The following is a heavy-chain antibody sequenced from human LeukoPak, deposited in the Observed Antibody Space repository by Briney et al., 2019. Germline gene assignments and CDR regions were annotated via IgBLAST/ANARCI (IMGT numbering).Heavy chain of an antibody. V-gene: IGHV1-2*02. CDR3: ARGNVGPNDYSGYYSFDY. CDR1: GYTFGGYY. Sequence: ASVRVPCKAFGYTFGGYYMHWLRQAPGRGLEWMGWVNPNTGDTKYAQKFQGRVTMPRDMSISTAYMDLIRLTSDDTAVYFCARGNVGPNDYSGYYSFDYWGQGALVTVSS. CDR2: VNPNTGDT. J-gene: IGHJ4*02. D-gene: IGHD3-22*01.